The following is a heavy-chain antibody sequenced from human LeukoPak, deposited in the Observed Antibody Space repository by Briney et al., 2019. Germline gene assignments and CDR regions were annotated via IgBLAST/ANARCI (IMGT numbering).Heavy chain of an antibody. D-gene: IGHD2-2*01. V-gene: IGHV3-23*01. Sequence: GGSLRLSCAASGFTFSSYAMSWVRQAPGKGLEWVSAISGSGGSTYYADSVKGRFTISRDNSKNTLYLQMNSLRAEDTAVYYCAKDPHCSSTSCHYNYFDYWGQGTLVTVSS. CDR3: AKDPHCSSTSCHYNYFDY. CDR2: ISGSGGST. CDR1: GFTFSSYA. J-gene: IGHJ4*02.